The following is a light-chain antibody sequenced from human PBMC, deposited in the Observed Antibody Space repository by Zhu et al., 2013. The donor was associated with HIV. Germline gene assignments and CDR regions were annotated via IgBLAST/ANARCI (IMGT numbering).Light chain of an antibody. CDR1: SRDVGGYNY. CDR3: SSYTSTSTRI. Sequence: QSALTQPASVSESLGHSITISCTGTSRDVGGYNYVSWYQHHPGKAPKLMIYAVTNRPSGVSDRFSGSKSGNTASLTISGLQAEDEADYYCSSYTSTSTRIFGGGTKLSVL. CDR2: AVT. V-gene: IGLV2-14*01. J-gene: IGLJ2*01.